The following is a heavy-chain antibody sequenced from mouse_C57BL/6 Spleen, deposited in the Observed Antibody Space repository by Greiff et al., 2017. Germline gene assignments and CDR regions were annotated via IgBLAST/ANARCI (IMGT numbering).Heavy chain of an antibody. CDR1: GYTFTSYW. CDR2: IYPSNGGT. J-gene: IGHJ2*01. Sequence: QVQLQQPGTELVKPGASVKLSCKASGYTFTSYWMHWVKQRPGQGLEWIGNIYPSNGGTNYNEKFKSKATLTVDKSSSTAYMQLSSLASEDSAVYYCAREEGDSSGYHWGQGTTLTVAS. D-gene: IGHD3-2*02. CDR3: AREEGDSSGYH. V-gene: IGHV1-53*01.